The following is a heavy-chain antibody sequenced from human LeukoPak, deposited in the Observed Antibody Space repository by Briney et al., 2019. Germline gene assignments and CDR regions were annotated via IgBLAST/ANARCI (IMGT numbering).Heavy chain of an antibody. CDR3: ARHVISTMIVVVNDAFDI. CDR1: GGSISSYY. D-gene: IGHD3-22*01. Sequence: KPSETLSLTCTVSGGSISSYYWSWIRQPPGKGLEWIGYIYYSGSTNYNPSLKSRVTISVDTSKNQFSLKLSSVTAADTAVYYCARHVISTMIVVVNDAFDIWGQGTMVTVSS. CDR2: IYYSGST. V-gene: IGHV4-59*08. J-gene: IGHJ3*02.